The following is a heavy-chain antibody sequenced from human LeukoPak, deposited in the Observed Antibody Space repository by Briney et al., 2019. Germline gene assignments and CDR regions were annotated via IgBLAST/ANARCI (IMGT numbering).Heavy chain of an antibody. D-gene: IGHD4-17*01. CDR1: GFTFSSYA. J-gene: IGHJ4*02. Sequence: GGSLRLSCAASGFTFSSYAMSWVRQAPGKGLEWVSGIRGSGGSTYYADSVKGRFTISRDNSKNTLYLQMNSLRAEDTAVYYCARKDGDRSLTGYFDYWGQGTLVTVSS. V-gene: IGHV3-23*01. CDR3: ARKDGDRSLTGYFDY. CDR2: IRGSGGST.